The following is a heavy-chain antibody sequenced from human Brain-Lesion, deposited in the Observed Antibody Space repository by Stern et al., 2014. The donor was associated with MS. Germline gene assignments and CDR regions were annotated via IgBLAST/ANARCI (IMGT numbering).Heavy chain of an antibody. CDR1: GYRFTSNW. Sequence: VQLVQSGAEVKKPGESLKLSCKGSGYRFTSNWIGWVRQMPGKGLEWMGIIWPGDSDTRYSPSFQGQVTISADKSISTAYLQWSSLQASDTAMYYCARRGDSSSSGFDYWGQGTLVIVSS. CDR2: IWPGDSDT. V-gene: IGHV5-51*01. D-gene: IGHD6-6*01. J-gene: IGHJ4*02. CDR3: ARRGDSSSSGFDY.